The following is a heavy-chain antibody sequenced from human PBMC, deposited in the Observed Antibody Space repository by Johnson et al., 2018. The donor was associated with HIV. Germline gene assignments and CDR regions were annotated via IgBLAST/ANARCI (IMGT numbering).Heavy chain of an antibody. Sequence: VQLVESGGSVVRPGGSLILSCAASGFIFNNHGMNWVRQAPGRGLEWVAGINWIGRSTAYADSVKGRFTISRDNGNNSLYLQMNSLRAEDTALYYCAGSYSSYDYGPFDMWGQGTMVTVSS. CDR1: GFIFNNHG. CDR2: INWIGRST. CDR3: AGSYSSYDYGPFDM. D-gene: IGHD5-12*01. J-gene: IGHJ3*02. V-gene: IGHV3-20*04.